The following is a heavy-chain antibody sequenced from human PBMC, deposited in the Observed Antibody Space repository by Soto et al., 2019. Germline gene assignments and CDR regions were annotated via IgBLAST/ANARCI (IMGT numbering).Heavy chain of an antibody. Sequence: QLQLQESGPGLVKPSETLSLTYTVSGGSISSSSYYWGWIRQPPGKGLEWIGSIYYSGSTYYNPSLKSRVTISVDTSKNQFSLKLSSVTAADTAVYYCARRIAAAGTGPFDPWGQGTLVTVSS. V-gene: IGHV4-39*01. CDR3: ARRIAAAGTGPFDP. CDR1: GGSISSSSYY. D-gene: IGHD6-13*01. CDR2: IYYSGST. J-gene: IGHJ5*02.